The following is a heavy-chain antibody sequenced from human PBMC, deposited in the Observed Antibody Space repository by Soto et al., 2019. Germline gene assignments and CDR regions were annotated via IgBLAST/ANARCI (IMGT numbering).Heavy chain of an antibody. J-gene: IGHJ4*02. CDR2: ISGSGGST. CDR3: AISRSSGYYYLFDY. D-gene: IGHD3-22*01. Sequence: EVQLLESGGGLVQPGGSLRLSCAASGFTFSSYAMSWVRQAPGKGLEWVSAISGSGGSTYYADSVKGRFTISRDNSKNTLYLQMSSLRAEDTAVYYCAISRSSGYYYLFDYWGQGTLVTVSS. V-gene: IGHV3-23*01. CDR1: GFTFSSYA.